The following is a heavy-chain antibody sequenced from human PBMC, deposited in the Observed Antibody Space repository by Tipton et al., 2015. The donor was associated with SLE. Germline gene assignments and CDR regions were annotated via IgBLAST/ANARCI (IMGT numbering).Heavy chain of an antibody. CDR2: INSRSIYI. D-gene: IGHD6-13*01. CDR1: GFTFSDYY. CDR3: ARLVRNWFDP. Sequence: SLRLSCAASGFTFSDYYMSWIRQAPGKGPEWVASINSRSIYIYDADSVRGRFTISRDNAKKSVYLQMNSLRVEDTAVYFCARLVRNWFDPWGQGTLVTVSS. J-gene: IGHJ5*02. V-gene: IGHV3-11*06.